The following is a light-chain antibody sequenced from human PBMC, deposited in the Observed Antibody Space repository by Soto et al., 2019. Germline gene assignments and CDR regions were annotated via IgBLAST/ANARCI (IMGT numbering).Light chain of an antibody. CDR2: DAS. CDR3: QQRSNWPPT. J-gene: IGKJ5*01. V-gene: IGKV3-11*01. Sequence: EIVLTQSPATLSLSPGETATLSCRASQSVSGYIGWYQQKPGQAPRLLIYDASNRATGIPARFSGSGSGTDFTLTISSLEPEDFAVYYCQQRSNWPPTFGQGTRLEIK. CDR1: QSVSGY.